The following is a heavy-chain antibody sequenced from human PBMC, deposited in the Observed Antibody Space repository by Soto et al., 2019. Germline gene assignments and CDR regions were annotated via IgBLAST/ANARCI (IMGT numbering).Heavy chain of an antibody. J-gene: IGHJ6*02. CDR2: IWYDGSNK. Sequence: QVQLVESGGGVVQPGRSLRLSCAASGFTFSSYGMHWVRQAPGKGLEWVAVIWYDGSNKYYADPVKGRFTISRDNSKNTLYLQMNSLRAEDTAVYYCEREVVVGSYGPAPVYGMDVWGQGTTVTVSS. V-gene: IGHV3-33*01. CDR1: GFTFSSYG. CDR3: EREVVVGSYGPAPVYGMDV. D-gene: IGHD2-21*01.